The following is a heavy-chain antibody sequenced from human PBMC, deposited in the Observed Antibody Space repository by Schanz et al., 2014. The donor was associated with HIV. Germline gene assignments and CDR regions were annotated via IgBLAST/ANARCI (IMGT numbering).Heavy chain of an antibody. CDR1: GFTFNYYG. D-gene: IGHD3-10*01. J-gene: IGHJ6*02. Sequence: QVQLVESGGGVVQPGRSLRLSCAASGFTFNYYGMHWIRQAPGKGLEWVSYISSGGTTIYYADSVKGRFTVSRDNAKNSLYLQMKSLRVEDTAVYYCARDTVRGVKDSMDVWGQGTTVTVSS. V-gene: IGHV3-11*01. CDR3: ARDTVRGVKDSMDV. CDR2: ISSGGTTI.